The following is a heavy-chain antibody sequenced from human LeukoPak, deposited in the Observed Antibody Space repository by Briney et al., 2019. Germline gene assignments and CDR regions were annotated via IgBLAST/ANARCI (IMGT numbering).Heavy chain of an antibody. CDR3: AGMVRGVRSYYYMDV. CDR2: IYSGGST. J-gene: IGHJ6*03. CDR1: GFTVSSNY. V-gene: IGHV3-66*02. D-gene: IGHD3-10*01. Sequence: GGSLRLSCAASGFTVSSNYMSWVRQAPGKGLEWVSVIYSGGSTYYADSVKGRFTISRDNSKNTLYLQMNSLRAEDTAVYYCAGMVRGVRSYYYMDVWGKGTTVTVSS.